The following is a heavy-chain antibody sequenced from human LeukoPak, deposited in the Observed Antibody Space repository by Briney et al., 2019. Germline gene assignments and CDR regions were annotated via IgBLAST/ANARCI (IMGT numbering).Heavy chain of an antibody. CDR3: ARERVAAAGDY. V-gene: IGHV3-74*01. CDR1: GFTFSSYW. D-gene: IGHD6-13*01. Sequence: PGGSLRLSCAASGFTFSSYWMHWVRQAPGKGLVWVSRINSDGSSTSYADSVKGRFTISRDNARNTLYLQMNSLRAEDTAVYYCARERVAAAGDYWGQGTLVTVAS. CDR2: INSDGSST. J-gene: IGHJ4*02.